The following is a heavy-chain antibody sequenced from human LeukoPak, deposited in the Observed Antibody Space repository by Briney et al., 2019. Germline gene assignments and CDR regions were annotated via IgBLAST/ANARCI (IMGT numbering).Heavy chain of an antibody. V-gene: IGHV4-39*01. Sequence: PSETLSLTCTVSGGSISSSSYYWGWIRQPPGKGLEWIGSIYYSGSTYYNPSLKSRVTISVDTSKNQFSLKLSSVTAADTAVYYCARHQVEESSSWDYWGQGTLVTVSS. J-gene: IGHJ4*02. D-gene: IGHD6-13*01. CDR2: IYYSGST. CDR1: GGSISSSSYY. CDR3: ARHQVEESSSWDY.